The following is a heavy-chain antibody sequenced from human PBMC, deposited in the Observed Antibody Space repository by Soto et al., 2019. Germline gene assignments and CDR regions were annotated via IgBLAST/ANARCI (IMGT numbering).Heavy chain of an antibody. Sequence: QVQLVQSGAEEKKPGASVKVSCKASGYTFTSYAMHWVRQAPGQRLEWMGWINAGNGNTKYSQKFQGRVTITRDTSASTAYMELSSLRSEDTAVYYCARDLAVAGLLAFAFDIWGQGTMVTVSS. CDR2: INAGNGNT. V-gene: IGHV1-3*05. D-gene: IGHD6-19*01. CDR1: GYTFTSYA. CDR3: ARDLAVAGLLAFAFDI. J-gene: IGHJ3*02.